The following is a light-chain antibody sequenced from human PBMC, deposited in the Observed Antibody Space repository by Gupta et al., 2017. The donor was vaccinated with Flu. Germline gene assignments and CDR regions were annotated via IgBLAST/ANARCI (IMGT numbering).Light chain of an antibody. Sequence: ITSSCTGASMNVGRYSVVSWYQQRPGQAPKRIMYDVSQRPSGVSARFSGSKSDITAFLTIAELQAEDEGEYYGCAYEGSDTFDVVGTGTKVTVL. CDR3: CAYEGSDTFDV. V-gene: IGLV2-23*02. CDR1: SMNVGRYSV. J-gene: IGLJ1*01. CDR2: DVS.